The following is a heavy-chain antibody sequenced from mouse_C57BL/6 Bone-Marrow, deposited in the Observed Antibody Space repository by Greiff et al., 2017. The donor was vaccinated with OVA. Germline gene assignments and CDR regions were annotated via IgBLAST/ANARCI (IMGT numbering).Heavy chain of an antibody. D-gene: IGHD2-5*01. CDR3: ARDSTPGY. J-gene: IGHJ2*01. V-gene: IGHV5-4*03. CDR2: ISDGGSYT. Sequence: EVMLVESGGGLVKPGGSLKLSCAASGFTFSSYAMSWVRQTPEKRLEWVATISDGGSYTYYPDNVKGRFTIARDNAKNNLYLQMSHLKAEDTAMYYCARDSTPGYWGQGTTLTVSS. CDR1: GFTFSSYA.